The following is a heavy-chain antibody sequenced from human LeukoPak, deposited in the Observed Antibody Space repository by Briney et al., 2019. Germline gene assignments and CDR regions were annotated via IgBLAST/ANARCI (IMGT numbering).Heavy chain of an antibody. CDR3: AKDSSIRLNYDFWSGYSRFDY. J-gene: IGHJ4*02. V-gene: IGHV3-23*01. D-gene: IGHD3-3*01. CDR1: GFTFSSYV. CDR2: ISESGGRT. Sequence: GGSLRLSCAASGFTFSSYVVSGVRQAPGKGLEWVSAISESGGRTYYVDSVKGRLSISRDNSKNTLYLQMNSLRAEDTAVYYCAKDSSIRLNYDFWSGYSRFDYWGQGTMVSVCS.